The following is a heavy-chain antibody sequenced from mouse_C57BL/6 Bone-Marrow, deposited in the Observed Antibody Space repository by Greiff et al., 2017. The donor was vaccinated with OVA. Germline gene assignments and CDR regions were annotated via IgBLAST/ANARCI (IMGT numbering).Heavy chain of an antibody. CDR1: GFSLTSYA. CDR3: ARNNYYGPYYYAMDY. D-gene: IGHD1-1*01. J-gene: IGHJ4*01. V-gene: IGHV2-9-1*01. CDR2: IWTGGGT. Sequence: QVQLKESGPVLVAPSQSLSITCTVSGFSLTSYAISWVRQPPGKGLEWLGVIWTGGGTNYDSALKSRLSISKDNSKSQVFLKMNSLQTDDTARYYCARNNYYGPYYYAMDYWGQGTSVTVSS.